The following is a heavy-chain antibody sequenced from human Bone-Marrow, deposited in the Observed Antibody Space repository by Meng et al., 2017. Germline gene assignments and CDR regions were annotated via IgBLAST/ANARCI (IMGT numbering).Heavy chain of an antibody. V-gene: IGHV1-18*01. D-gene: IGHD3-10*01. CDR1: GCTYTHHG. J-gene: IGHJ4*02. CDR3: ARGTPGRRYADY. Sequence: QVHLVQSGAEVRKPGASVKVSCKASGCTYTHHGIGWVRHAPGQGLEWMGWINVYNGKTKYAQNLQGRLTLTTDTSTSTAYMDLRSLRSDDTGVYYCARGTPGRRYADYWGQGTLVTVSS. CDR2: INVYNGKT.